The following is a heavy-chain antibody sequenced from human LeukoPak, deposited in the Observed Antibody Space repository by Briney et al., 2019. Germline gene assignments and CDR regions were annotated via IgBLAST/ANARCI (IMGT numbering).Heavy chain of an antibody. CDR1: NDSVNTHY. CDR2: IFFSGNT. Sequence: SETLSLICNVTNDSVNTHYWSWIRQSAETGLEWIGHIFFSGNTKYNPSLESRVTISLDRYNNRFSLSLTAVTAADTAVYYCARAPKINAGMGYAPAYWFDPWGQGIVVTVSS. V-gene: IGHV4-4*08. J-gene: IGHJ5*02. D-gene: IGHD2-8*01. CDR3: ARAPKINAGMGYAPAYWFDP.